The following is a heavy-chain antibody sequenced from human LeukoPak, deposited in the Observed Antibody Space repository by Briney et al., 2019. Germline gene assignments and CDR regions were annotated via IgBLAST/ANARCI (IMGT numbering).Heavy chain of an antibody. V-gene: IGHV3-23*01. Sequence: PGGSLRLSCAASGFTFSSYAMSWVRQAPGKGLEWVSAISGSGGSTYYADSVKGRFTISRDNSKNTLHLQMNSLRAEDTAVYYCAKDQDIVVVTATGWLDYWGQGTLVTVSS. D-gene: IGHD2-21*02. CDR1: GFTFSSYA. CDR2: ISGSGGST. J-gene: IGHJ4*02. CDR3: AKDQDIVVVTATGWLDY.